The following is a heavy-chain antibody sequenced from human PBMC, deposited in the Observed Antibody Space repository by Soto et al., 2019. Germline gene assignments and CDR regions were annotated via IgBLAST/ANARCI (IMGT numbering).Heavy chain of an antibody. Sequence: VQLVESGGGLVQPGRSLRLSCAASGFTFDDYAMHWVRQAPGKGLEWVSSINWNSGSIGYADSAKGRFTISRDNAKNSLYLQMNSLRAEDTALYYCAKDGYSSSSGMDYLGLGTLVPVS. CDR3: AKDGYSSSSGMDY. CDR2: INWNSGSI. J-gene: IGHJ4*02. D-gene: IGHD6-6*01. CDR1: GFTFDDYA. V-gene: IGHV3-9*01.